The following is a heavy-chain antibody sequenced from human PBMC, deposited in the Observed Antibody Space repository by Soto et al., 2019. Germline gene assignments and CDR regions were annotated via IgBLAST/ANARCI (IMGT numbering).Heavy chain of an antibody. CDR3: ARGGPPIDY. D-gene: IGHD3-16*01. V-gene: IGHV1-3*05. CDR1: GYTFTSYA. J-gene: IGHJ4*02. Sequence: QVQLVQSGAEEKKPGASVKVSCKASGYTFTSYAMNWVRQAPGQRLEWMGWINAGNGNTKYSQKFQGRVTITRDTSASTADMELSSLRSEETAVYYCARGGPPIDYWGQGTLVTVSS. CDR2: INAGNGNT.